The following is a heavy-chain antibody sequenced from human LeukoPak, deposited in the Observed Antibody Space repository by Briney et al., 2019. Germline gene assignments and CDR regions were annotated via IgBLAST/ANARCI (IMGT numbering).Heavy chain of an antibody. J-gene: IGHJ5*02. CDR3: ARNPHPTMTVGWFDP. Sequence: SGKVSCKASGYTFTSYGVSWVRQAPGQGLEWMGGVIPIFGTANYAQKFQGRVTITADESTSTAYMELSSLRSEDTAVYYCARNPHPTMTVGWFDPWGQGTLVTVSS. D-gene: IGHD3-22*01. CDR2: VIPIFGTA. V-gene: IGHV1-69*13. CDR1: GYTFTSYG.